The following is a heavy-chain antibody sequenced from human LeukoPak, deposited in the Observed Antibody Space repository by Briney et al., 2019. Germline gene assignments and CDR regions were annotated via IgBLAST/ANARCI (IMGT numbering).Heavy chain of an antibody. D-gene: IGHD4-11*01. CDR2: INHSGST. CDR3: ARGRGYSNYVLVY. J-gene: IGHJ4*02. V-gene: IGHV4-34*01. Sequence: SETLSLTCAVYGGSFSGYYWSWIRQPPGKGLEWIGEINHSGSTNYNPSLKSRVTISVDTSKNQFSLKLSSVTAADTAVYYCARGRGYSNYVLVYWGQGTLVTVSS. CDR1: GGSFSGYY.